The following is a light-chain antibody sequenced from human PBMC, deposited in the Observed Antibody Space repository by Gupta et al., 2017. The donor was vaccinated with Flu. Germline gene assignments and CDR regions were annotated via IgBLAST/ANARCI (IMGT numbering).Light chain of an antibody. Sequence: RVSISCSGSSSNIGSNTVNWYQQFPGMAPKRLIYNDHERPSGVPDRFSAYKSGTSAYLDISGLQSEDEAEDDGEAWDDSLIGGVFGGGTKLTVL. V-gene: IGLV1-44*01. CDR2: NDH. J-gene: IGLJ2*01. CDR3: EAWDDSLIGGV. CDR1: SSNIGSNT.